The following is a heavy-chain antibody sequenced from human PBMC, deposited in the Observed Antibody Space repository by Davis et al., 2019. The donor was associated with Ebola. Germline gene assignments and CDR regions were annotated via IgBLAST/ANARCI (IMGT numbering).Heavy chain of an antibody. V-gene: IGHV3-74*01. CDR3: ARGATVVKALDY. CDR2: INSDGSST. J-gene: IGHJ4*02. CDR1: GFTFSSYW. D-gene: IGHD4-23*01. Sequence: GESLKISCAASGFTFSSYWMHWVRQAPGKGLVWVSRINSDGSSTSYADSVKGRFTISRDNAKSTLYLQMNSMRAEDTAVYYCARGATVVKALDYWGQGTLVTVSS.